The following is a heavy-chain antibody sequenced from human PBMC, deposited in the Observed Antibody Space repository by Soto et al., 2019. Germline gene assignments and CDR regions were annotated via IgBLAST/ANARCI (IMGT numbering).Heavy chain of an antibody. CDR1: GGSFSGYY. Sequence: QVQLQQWGAGLLKPSETLSLTCAVYGGSFSGYYWSWIRQPPGKGLEWIGEINHSGSTNYNPSLKSRVTISVDPSKNQFSLKLSSVTAADTAVYYCARGLFVVVPAAISYYYYMDVWRKGTTVTVSS. D-gene: IGHD2-2*01. CDR3: ARGLFVVVPAAISYYYYMDV. J-gene: IGHJ6*03. CDR2: INHSGST. V-gene: IGHV4-34*01.